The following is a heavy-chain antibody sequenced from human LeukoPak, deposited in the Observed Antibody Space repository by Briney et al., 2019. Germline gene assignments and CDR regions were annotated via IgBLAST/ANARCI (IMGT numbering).Heavy chain of an antibody. V-gene: IGHV1-69*13. Sequence: ASVKVSCKASGGTFSSYAISWVRQAPGQGLEWMGGIIPIFGTANYAQKFQGRVTITADESTSTAYMELSSLRSEDTAVYYCATSKIVVVPAVYYYGMDVWGQGTTVTVSS. J-gene: IGHJ6*02. CDR1: GGTFSSYA. CDR3: ATSKIVVVPAVYYYGMDV. CDR2: IIPIFGTA. D-gene: IGHD2-2*01.